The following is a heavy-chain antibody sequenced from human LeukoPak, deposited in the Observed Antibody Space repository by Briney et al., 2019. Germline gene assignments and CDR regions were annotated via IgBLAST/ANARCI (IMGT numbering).Heavy chain of an antibody. V-gene: IGHV1-8*01. CDR1: GYTFTSYD. CDR2: MNPNSGNT. Sequence: ASVKVSCKASGYTFTSYDINWVRQATGQGLEWMGWMNPNSGNTGYAQKFQGRVTMTRNTSISTVYMELSSLRSEDTAVYYCASCRVTNYYYGMDVWGQGTTVTVSS. D-gene: IGHD4-11*01. J-gene: IGHJ6*02. CDR3: ASCRVTNYYYGMDV.